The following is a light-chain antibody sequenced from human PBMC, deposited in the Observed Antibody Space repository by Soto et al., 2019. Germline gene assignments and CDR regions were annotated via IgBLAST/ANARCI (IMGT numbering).Light chain of an antibody. Sequence: EIGLTQSLATLSFSTGLRATLSCRASQTVGVRLAWYRHKPGQAPRLIIYEASNRAAGIPARFSGSGSGTDFTLTITSLEPEDFAFYYCHQRQRWTRTFGQGTKVDIK. CDR3: HQRQRWTRT. V-gene: IGKV3-11*01. CDR2: EAS. CDR1: QTVGVR. J-gene: IGKJ1*01.